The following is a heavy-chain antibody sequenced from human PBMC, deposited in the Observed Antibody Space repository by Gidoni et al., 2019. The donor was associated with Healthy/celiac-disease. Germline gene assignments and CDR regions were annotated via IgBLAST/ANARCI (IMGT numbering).Heavy chain of an antibody. D-gene: IGHD6-6*01. J-gene: IGHJ6*03. V-gene: IGHV4-59*01. CDR1: GGSISSYY. CDR3: ARDRSSSHENYYYYMDV. Sequence: QVQLQESGPGLVKPSETLSLTCTVSGGSISSYYWSWIRQPPGKGLEWIGYIYYSGSTNYNPSLKSRVTISVDTSKNQFSLKLSSVTAADTAVYYCARDRSSSHENYYYYMDVWGKGTTVTVSS. CDR2: IYYSGST.